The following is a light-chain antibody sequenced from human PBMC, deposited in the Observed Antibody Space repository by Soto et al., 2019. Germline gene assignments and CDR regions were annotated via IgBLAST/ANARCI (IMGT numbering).Light chain of an antibody. CDR3: QQSYSSPVT. V-gene: IGKV1-39*01. CDR2: GAS. CDR1: QNITTY. Sequence: DIQITQSPFSLSASVGDRVASTCRASQNITTYVNWYQQKPGKAPNLLIYGASNLQSGVPSRFSGSGSGTEFTLTISSLRPEDFATYYCQQSYSSPVTFGQGTRLEI. J-gene: IGKJ5*01.